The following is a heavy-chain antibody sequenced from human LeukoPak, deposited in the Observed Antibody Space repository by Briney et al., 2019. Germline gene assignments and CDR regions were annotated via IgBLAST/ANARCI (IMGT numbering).Heavy chain of an antibody. CDR1: GGSFSGYY. D-gene: IGHD3-10*01. CDR2: INHSGST. V-gene: IGHV4-34*01. CDR3: ARDRYYYGSGSYDD. J-gene: IGHJ4*02. Sequence: ASETLSLTCAVYGGSFSGYYWSWIRQPPGKGLEWIGEINHSGSTNYNPSLKSRVTISVDTSKSQFSLKLSSVTAADTAVYYCARDRYYYGSGSYDDWGQGTLVTVSS.